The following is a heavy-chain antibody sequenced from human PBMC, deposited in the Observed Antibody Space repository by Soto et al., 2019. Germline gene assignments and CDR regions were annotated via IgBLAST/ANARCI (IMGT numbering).Heavy chain of an antibody. CDR3: AKDAWDDSSGYYPLYFDY. D-gene: IGHD3-22*01. V-gene: IGHV3-23*01. J-gene: IGHJ4*02. Sequence: GGSLRLSCAASGFTFSSYAMSWVRQAPGKGLEWVSAISGSGGSTYYADSVKGRFTISRDNSKNTLYLQMNSLRAEDTAVYYCAKDAWDDSSGYYPLYFDYWGQGTLVTVSS. CDR1: GFTFSSYA. CDR2: ISGSGGST.